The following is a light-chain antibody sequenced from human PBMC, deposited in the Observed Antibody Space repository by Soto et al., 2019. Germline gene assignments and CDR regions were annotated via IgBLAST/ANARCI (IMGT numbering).Light chain of an antibody. CDR3: QQCYMGWT. Sequence: DIQLTQSPSFLSASVGDRVTITCRASQGISSYLAWYQQKPGKAPKLLIYDASTLESGVPSRFSGTGSGTEFTFSITSLQPEDFGTYYCQQCYMGWTFGQGTKVDFK. J-gene: IGKJ1*01. CDR2: DAS. CDR1: QGISSY. V-gene: IGKV1-9*01.